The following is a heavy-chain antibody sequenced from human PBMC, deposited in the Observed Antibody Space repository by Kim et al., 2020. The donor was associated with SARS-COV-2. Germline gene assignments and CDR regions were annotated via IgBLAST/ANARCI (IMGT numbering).Heavy chain of an antibody. Sequence: GGSLRLSCAASGFTFSSYAMHWVRQAPGKGLEWVAVISYDGSNKYYADSVKGRFTISRDNSKNTLYLQMNSLRAEDTAVYYCARDLREWELRWEGLDAFDIWGQGTMVTVSS. CDR2: ISYDGSNK. CDR1: GFTFSSYA. CDR3: ARDLREWELRWEGLDAFDI. V-gene: IGHV3-30*04. D-gene: IGHD1-26*01. J-gene: IGHJ3*02.